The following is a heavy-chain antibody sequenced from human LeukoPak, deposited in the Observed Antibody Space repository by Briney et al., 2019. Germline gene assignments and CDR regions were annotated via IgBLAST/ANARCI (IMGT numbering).Heavy chain of an antibody. D-gene: IGHD2-21*01. V-gene: IGHV4-59*01. CDR2: IYYSGST. J-gene: IGHJ3*02. Sequence: PSETLSFTCTVSGVSISSYHWSWIRQPPGKGLEWIGYIYYSGSTNYNPSLKSRVTISVDTSKNQFSLKLSSVTAADTAVYYCARLFIFEGYYACYIWGQGKMVTVSS. CDR1: GVSISSYH. CDR3: ARLFIFEGYYACYI.